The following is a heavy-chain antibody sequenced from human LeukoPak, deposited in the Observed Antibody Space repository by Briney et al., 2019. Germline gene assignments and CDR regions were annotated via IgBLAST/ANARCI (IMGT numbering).Heavy chain of an antibody. D-gene: IGHD3-10*01. CDR2: INPNSGGT. Sequence: EASVKVSCKASGYTFTGYYMHWVRQAPGQGLEWMGWINPNSGGTNYAQKFQGRVTMTRDTSISTAYMELSSLRSDDTAVYYCVRKFLGSRGYYFDYWGQGTLVTVSS. CDR1: GYTFTGYY. CDR3: VRKFLGSRGYYFDY. J-gene: IGHJ4*02. V-gene: IGHV1-2*02.